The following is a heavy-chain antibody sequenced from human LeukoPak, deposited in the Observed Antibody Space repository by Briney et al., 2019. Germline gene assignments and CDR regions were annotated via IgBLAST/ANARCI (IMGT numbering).Heavy chain of an antibody. CDR3: ARVYYYGSGSYLTYYYGMDV. Sequence: SETLSLTCTVSGGSISSYYWSRIRQPPGKGLEWIGYIYYSGSTNYNPSLKSRVTISVDTSKNQFSLKLSSVTAADTAVYYCARVYYYGSGSYLTYYYGMDVWGQGTTVTVSS. J-gene: IGHJ6*02. D-gene: IGHD3-10*01. CDR2: IYYSGST. CDR1: GGSISSYY. V-gene: IGHV4-59*13.